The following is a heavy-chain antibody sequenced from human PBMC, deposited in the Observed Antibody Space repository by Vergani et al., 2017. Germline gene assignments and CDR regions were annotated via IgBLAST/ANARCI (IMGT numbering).Heavy chain of an antibody. V-gene: IGHV4-39*07. CDR3: ARGLYDSSGYYPPDAFDI. D-gene: IGHD3-22*01. CDR2: IYYSGST. Sequence: QLQLQESGPGLVKPSETLSLTCTVSGGSISSSSYYWGWIRQPPGKGLEWIGSIYYSGSTYYNPSLKSRVTISVDTSKNQFSLKLSSVTAADTAVYYCARGLYDSSGYYPPDAFDIWGQGTMVTVSS. CDR1: GGSISSSSYY. J-gene: IGHJ3*02.